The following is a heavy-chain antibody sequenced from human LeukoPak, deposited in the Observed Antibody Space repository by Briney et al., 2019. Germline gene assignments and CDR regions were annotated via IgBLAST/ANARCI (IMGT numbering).Heavy chain of an antibody. Sequence: GGSLRLSCVVSGFTVSSNYVSWVRQAPGKGLEWVSIIYSDGTTYYADSVKGRFTISRDNSKNSLYLQMNSLRAEDTAVYYCARDLRFTSTYNWFDPWGQGTLVTVSS. CDR1: GFTVSSNY. V-gene: IGHV3-53*01. CDR2: IYSDGTT. J-gene: IGHJ5*02. D-gene: IGHD4-17*01. CDR3: ARDLRFTSTYNWFDP.